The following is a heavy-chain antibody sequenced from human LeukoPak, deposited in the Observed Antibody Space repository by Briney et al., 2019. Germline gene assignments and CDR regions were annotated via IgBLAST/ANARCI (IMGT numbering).Heavy chain of an antibody. CDR2: IKQDGSEK. CDR1: GFTFSSYS. V-gene: IGHV3-7*03. J-gene: IGHJ4*02. D-gene: IGHD6-19*01. Sequence: GGSLRLSCAASGFTFSSYSMNWVRQAPGKGLEWVANIKQDGSEKYYVDSVKGRFTISRDNAKNSLYLQMNSLKTEDTAVYYCAREEGIAVAGTCFPDYWGQGTLVTVSS. CDR3: AREEGIAVAGTCFPDY.